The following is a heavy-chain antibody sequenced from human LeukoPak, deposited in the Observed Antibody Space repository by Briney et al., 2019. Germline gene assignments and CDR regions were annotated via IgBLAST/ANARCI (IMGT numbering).Heavy chain of an antibody. V-gene: IGHV3-21*04. Sequence: GSLRLSCAASGFTFSSYSMNWVRQAPGKGLEWVSSISSSSSYIYYADSVKGRFTISRDNAKNSLYLQMNSLRAEDTAVYYCAKEEAVRFLEWSHPFDYWGQGTLVTVSS. D-gene: IGHD3-3*01. CDR3: AKEEAVRFLEWSHPFDY. CDR2: ISSSSSYI. CDR1: GFTFSSYS. J-gene: IGHJ4*02.